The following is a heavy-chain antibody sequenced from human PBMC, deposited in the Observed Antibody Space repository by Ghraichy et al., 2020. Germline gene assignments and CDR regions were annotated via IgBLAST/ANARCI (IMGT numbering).Heavy chain of an antibody. V-gene: IGHV3-48*02. Sequence: GGSLRLSCAASGFTFSSYSMNWVRQAPGEGLEWVSYISSSSSTIYYADSVKGRFTISRDNAKNSLYLQMNSLRDEDTAVYYCARSRMGCSGGSCYSSGYYGMDVWGQGTTVTVSS. CDR3: ARSRMGCSGGSCYSSGYYGMDV. J-gene: IGHJ6*02. CDR1: GFTFSSYS. CDR2: ISSSSSTI. D-gene: IGHD2-15*01.